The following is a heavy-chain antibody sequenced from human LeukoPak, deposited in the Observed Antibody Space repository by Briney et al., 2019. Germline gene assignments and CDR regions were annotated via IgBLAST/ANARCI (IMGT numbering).Heavy chain of an antibody. J-gene: IGHJ2*01. CDR2: IYYSGST. D-gene: IGHD1-1*01. CDR1: GGSISSSSYY. Sequence: SETLSLTCTVSGGSISSSSYYWGWIRQPPGKGLEWIGSIYYSGSTYYNPSLKSRVTISVDTSKNQFSLKLSSVTAADTAVYHCVSPGEEGYFDLWGRGTLVTVSS. CDR3: VSPGEEGYFDL. V-gene: IGHV4-39*01.